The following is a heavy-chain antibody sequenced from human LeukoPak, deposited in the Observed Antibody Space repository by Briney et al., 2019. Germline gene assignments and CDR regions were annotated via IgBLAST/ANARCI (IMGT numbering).Heavy chain of an antibody. V-gene: IGHV3-30*02. CDR2: IRYDGSNK. Sequence: GGSLRLSCAASGFTFSNYAMHWVRQAPGKGLEWVTFIRYDGSNKYYAESVKGRFTISRNNSKNTLYLQMSSLRAEDTAVYYCAKAIHSSSSGVVDYWGQGTLVTVSS. J-gene: IGHJ4*02. D-gene: IGHD6-6*01. CDR3: AKAIHSSSSGVVDY. CDR1: GFTFSNYA.